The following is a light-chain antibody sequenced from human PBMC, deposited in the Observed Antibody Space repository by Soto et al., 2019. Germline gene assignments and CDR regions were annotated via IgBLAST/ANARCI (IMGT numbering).Light chain of an antibody. J-gene: IGKJ4*01. CDR1: QSLLYSSNNKNY. CDR3: QQYYSPPLT. V-gene: IGKV4-1*01. CDR2: WAS. Sequence: DIVMTQSPDSLAVSVGERATINCRSSQSLLYSSNNKNYLAWYQQKPGQPPKLLIYWASTRETGVPDRFSGSGSATDVTLTCSSLQAEDVAVYYFQQYYSPPLTFGGGTKVEIK.